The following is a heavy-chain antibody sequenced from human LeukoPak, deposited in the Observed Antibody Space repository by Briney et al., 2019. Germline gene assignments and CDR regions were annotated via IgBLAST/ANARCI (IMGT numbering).Heavy chain of an antibody. D-gene: IGHD4-17*01. V-gene: IGHV1-2*02. CDR2: INPNSGGT. CDR3: ARGASGVYTVTTSWFDP. Sequence: GASVKVSCKASGYTFTGYYMHWVRQAPGQGLEWMGLINPNSGGTNYAQKFQGRVTMTRDTSISTAYMELSRLRSDDTAVYYCARGASGVYTVTTSWFDPWGQGTLVTVSS. CDR1: GYTFTGYY. J-gene: IGHJ5*02.